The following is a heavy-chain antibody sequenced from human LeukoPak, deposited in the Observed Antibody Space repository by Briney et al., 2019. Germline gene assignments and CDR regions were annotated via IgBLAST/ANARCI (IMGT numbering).Heavy chain of an antibody. CDR2: IIPILGIA. CDR1: GGTFSSYA. V-gene: IGHV1-69*04. CDR3: ARDGMGDYGGKFDY. Sequence: SVKVSCKASGGTFSSYAISWVRQAPGQGLEWMGRIIPILGIANYAQKFQGRVTITADKSTSTAYMELSSLRSEDTAVYYCARDGMGDYGGKFDYWGQGTLVTVSS. D-gene: IGHD4-23*01. J-gene: IGHJ4*02.